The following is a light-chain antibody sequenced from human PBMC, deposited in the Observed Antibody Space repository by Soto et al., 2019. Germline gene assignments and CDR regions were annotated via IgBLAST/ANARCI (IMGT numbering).Light chain of an antibody. CDR2: GNS. CDR1: SSNIGAGYD. V-gene: IGLV1-40*01. CDR3: QSYDSSLSGSGV. J-gene: IGLJ2*01. Sequence: QSVLTQPPSVSGASGQRVTISCTGSSSNIGAGYDVHWYQQLPGTAPKLLIYGNSNRPSGVPDRFSGSKSGTSASLVITGLQAEDEADYYCQSYDSSLSGSGVFGGGTQLTVL.